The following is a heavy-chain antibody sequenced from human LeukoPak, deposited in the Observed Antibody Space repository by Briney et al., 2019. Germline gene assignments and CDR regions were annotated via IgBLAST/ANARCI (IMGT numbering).Heavy chain of an antibody. CDR1: GFTFSSSA. V-gene: IGHV3-30*01. CDR2: ISYDGSNK. CDR3: ARGHSGIDAFDI. D-gene: IGHD1-26*01. Sequence: GGSLRLSCAASGFTFSSSAMHWVRQAPGKGLEWVAVISYDGSNKYYADSVKGRFTISRDNSKNTLYLQMNSLRAEDTAVYYCARGHSGIDAFDIWGQGTMVTVSS. J-gene: IGHJ3*02.